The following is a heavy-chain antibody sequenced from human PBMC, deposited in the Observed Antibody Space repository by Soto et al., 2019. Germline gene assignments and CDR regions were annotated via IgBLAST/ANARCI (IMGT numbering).Heavy chain of an antibody. CDR3: ARCSWNYPSYYYYGMDV. V-gene: IGHV1-18*01. J-gene: IGHJ6*02. Sequence: GASVKVSCKASGYTFTSYGISWVRQAPGQGLEWMGWISAYNGNTNYAQKLQGRVTMTTDTSTSTAYMELRSLRSDDTAVYYCARCSWNYPSYYYYGMDVWGQGTTVTVSS. D-gene: IGHD1-7*01. CDR1: GYTFTSYG. CDR2: ISAYNGNT.